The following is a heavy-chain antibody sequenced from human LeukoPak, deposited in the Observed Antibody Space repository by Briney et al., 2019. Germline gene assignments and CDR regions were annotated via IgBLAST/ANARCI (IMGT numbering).Heavy chain of an antibody. V-gene: IGHV1-18*01. CDR2: ISGYNGNT. Sequence: EASVTVSCKASGYTFTSYGISWVRQAPGQGLEWMGWISGYNGNTNYAQKLQGRVTMTTDTSTSRAYMEVRRLRNGETAVYYCARQFTGSSWFLVNWLDPWGQGTLVTVSS. J-gene: IGHJ5*02. CDR1: GYTFTSYG. D-gene: IGHD6-13*01. CDR3: ARQFTGSSWFLVNWLDP.